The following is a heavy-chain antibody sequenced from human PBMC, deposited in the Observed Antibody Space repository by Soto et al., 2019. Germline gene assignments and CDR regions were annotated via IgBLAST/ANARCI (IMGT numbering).Heavy chain of an antibody. V-gene: IGHV4-30-4*01. CDR2: ISYSGNT. CDR3: ARETMWPSGRYYYYHMDV. CDR1: GASITSRGSY. Sequence: QVQLQESGPGLVKPSQTLSVTCSVSGASITSRGSYWTWIRLPPGKGLEWIGHISYSGNTFYNSSLQSRLTISVDTSKNQFSLKMTSVTAADTAVYFCARETMWPSGRYYYYHMDVWGQGTTVPVSS. D-gene: IGHD3-10*01. J-gene: IGHJ6*02.